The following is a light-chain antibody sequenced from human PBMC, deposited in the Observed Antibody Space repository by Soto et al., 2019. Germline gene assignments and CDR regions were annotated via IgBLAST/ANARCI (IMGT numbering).Light chain of an antibody. CDR1: QSVSRY. CDR3: QKRSNWPPIT. J-gene: IGKJ5*01. Sequence: DIVMTQSPATLSLSPGERATLSCRASQSVSRYLAWYQQKPGQAPRLLIYDASNRATGIPARFSGSGSGTDFTLTISRLEPEDFAVYYCQKRSNWPPITFGQGTRLEIK. CDR2: DAS. V-gene: IGKV3-11*01.